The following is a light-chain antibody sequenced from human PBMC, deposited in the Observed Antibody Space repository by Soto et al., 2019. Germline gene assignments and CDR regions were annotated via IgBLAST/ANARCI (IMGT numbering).Light chain of an antibody. CDR2: EVS. J-gene: IGLJ2*01. V-gene: IGLV2-14*01. CDR1: SSDVGDYNY. CDR3: SSSITNNIVV. Sequence: QSALTQPASVSGSPGQSITISCTGTSSDVGDYNYVSWYQQHPGKAPKLIIYEVSHRLSGVSNRFSGSKSGHTASLTISGLQDDDEADYYCSSSITNNIVVFGVGTKLTVL.